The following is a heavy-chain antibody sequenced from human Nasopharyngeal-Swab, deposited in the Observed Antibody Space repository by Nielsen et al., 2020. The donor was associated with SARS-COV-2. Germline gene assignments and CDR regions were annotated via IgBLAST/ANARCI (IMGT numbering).Heavy chain of an antibody. Sequence: GESLKISCAASGFIFSASAIHWVRQASGKGLEWVGRIGDKDHSYATTYGASVQGRFTISRDDSKNTAFLQMDSLKNEDTALYYCTTDFYFDYWGQGTLVTVSS. CDR2: IGDKDHSYAT. J-gene: IGHJ4*02. CDR3: TTDFYFDY. V-gene: IGHV3-73*01. CDR1: GFIFSASA.